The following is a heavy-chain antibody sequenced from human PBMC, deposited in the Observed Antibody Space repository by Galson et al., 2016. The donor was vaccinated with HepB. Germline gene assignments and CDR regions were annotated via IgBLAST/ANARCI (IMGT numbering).Heavy chain of an antibody. J-gene: IGHJ4*02. CDR1: GYTFTNHG. CDR2: ISAYNGKT. Sequence: SVKVSCKASGYTFTNHGISWVRQAPGQGLEWMAWISAYNGKTNYAQALQDRVTMTKDTSTSTAYKELRRLKHDDTALYHCTRDGPDYGDYINFDYWGQGTLVTVSS. D-gene: IGHD4-17*01. V-gene: IGHV1-18*01. CDR3: TRDGPDYGDYINFDY.